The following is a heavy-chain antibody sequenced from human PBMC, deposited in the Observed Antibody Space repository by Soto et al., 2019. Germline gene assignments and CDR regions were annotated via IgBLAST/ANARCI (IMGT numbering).Heavy chain of an antibody. Sequence: ASVKVSCKASGYTFTSYGISWVRQAPGQGLEWMGWISAYNGNTNYAQKLQGRVTMTTDTSTSTAYMELRSLRSDDTAVYYCARGFPVVVAATIGFDYWGQGTLVTVSS. CDR2: ISAYNGNT. CDR1: GYTFTSYG. J-gene: IGHJ4*02. V-gene: IGHV1-18*01. CDR3: ARGFPVVVAATIGFDY. D-gene: IGHD2-15*01.